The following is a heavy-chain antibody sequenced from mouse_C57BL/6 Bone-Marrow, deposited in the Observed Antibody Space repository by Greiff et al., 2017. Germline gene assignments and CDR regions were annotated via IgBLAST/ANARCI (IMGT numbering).Heavy chain of an antibody. CDR1: GYTFTSYW. CDR3: ARHYYGSNWFAY. J-gene: IGHJ3*01. D-gene: IGHD1-1*01. CDR2: IHPNSGST. Sequence: QVQLQQPGAELVKPGASVKLSCKASGYTFTSYWMHWVKQRPGQGLEWIGMIHPNSGSTNYNEKFKSKDTLTVDKSSSTAYMQLSSLTSEDSAVYYCARHYYGSNWFAYWGQGTLVTVSA. V-gene: IGHV1-64*01.